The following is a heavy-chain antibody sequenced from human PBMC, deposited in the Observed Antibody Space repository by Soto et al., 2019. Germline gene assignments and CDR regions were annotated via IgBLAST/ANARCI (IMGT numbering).Heavy chain of an antibody. CDR1: GFTFSDSY. Sequence: GGSLRLSCAASGFTFSDSYMSWIRQAPGKGLEWVSYISTSGSTMYYADSVKGRFTISRDNAKNSLYLHMNSLRAEDTAFYYCARGNKFPGYWGRGTLVTVSS. CDR2: ISTSGSTM. J-gene: IGHJ4*02. CDR3: ARGNKFPGY. V-gene: IGHV3-11*01.